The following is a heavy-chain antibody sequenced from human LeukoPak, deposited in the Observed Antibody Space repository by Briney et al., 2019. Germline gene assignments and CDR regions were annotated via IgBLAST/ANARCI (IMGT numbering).Heavy chain of an antibody. CDR1: SYTFTSYG. V-gene: IGHV1-18*01. D-gene: IGHD2-2*01. CDR2: ISAYNGNT. J-gene: IGHJ4*02. CDR3: ARDHCSSTSCSSYYFDY. Sequence: ASVKVSCKASSYTFTSYGISWVRQAPGQGLEWMGWISAYNGNTNYAQKLQGRVTMTTDTSTSTAYMELRSLRSDDTAVYYCARDHCSSTSCSSYYFDYWGQGTLVTVSS.